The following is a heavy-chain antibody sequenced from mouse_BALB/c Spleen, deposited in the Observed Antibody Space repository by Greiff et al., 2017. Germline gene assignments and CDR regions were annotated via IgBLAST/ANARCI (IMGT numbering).Heavy chain of an antibody. V-gene: IGHV14-3*02. J-gene: IGHJ2*01. CDR3: ARLGYYVEDY. CDR2: IDPANGNT. CDR1: GFNIKDTY. D-gene: IGHD2-3*01. Sequence: EVKLMESGAELVKPGASVKLSCTASGFNIKDTYMHWVKQRPEQGLEWIGRIDPANGNTKYDPKFQGKATITADTSSNTAYLQLSSLTSEDTAVYYCARLGYYVEDYWGQGTTLTVSS.